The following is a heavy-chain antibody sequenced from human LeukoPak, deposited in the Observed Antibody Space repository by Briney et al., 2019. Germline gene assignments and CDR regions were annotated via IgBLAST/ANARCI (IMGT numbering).Heavy chain of an antibody. CDR1: GFTFSSYA. V-gene: IGHV3-23*01. CDR3: AKLKEGLLYYFDY. Sequence: GGSLRLSCAASGFTFSSYAMSWVRQAPGKGLGWVSAISGSGGSTYYADSVKGRFAISRDNSKNTLYLQMNSLRAEDTAVYYCAKLKEGLLYYFDYWGQGALVTVSS. D-gene: IGHD2-15*01. J-gene: IGHJ4*02. CDR2: ISGSGGST.